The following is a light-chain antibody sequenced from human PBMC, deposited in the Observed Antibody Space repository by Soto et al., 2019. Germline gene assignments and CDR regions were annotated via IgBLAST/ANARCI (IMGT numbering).Light chain of an antibody. V-gene: IGKV1-6*01. CDR2: DAS. CDR3: LQDYSYFWA. CDR1: QSIRSA. Sequence: ILVTQSPATLSASEGDRGTITCRASQSIRSALGWYQQKPGKVPTLLIFDASTLQSGVPSRFSGSGSGRDFTLTISSLQPEDFTAYYCLQDYSYFWAFGQGTKVDIK. J-gene: IGKJ1*01.